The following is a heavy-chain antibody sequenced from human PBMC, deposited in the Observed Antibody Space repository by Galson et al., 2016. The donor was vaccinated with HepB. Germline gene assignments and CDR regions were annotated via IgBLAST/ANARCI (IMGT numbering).Heavy chain of an antibody. V-gene: IGHV3-23*01. Sequence: SLRLSCAASGFTFSSYIMSWVRQAPGKRLEWVAAISGSGYDTYYTDSAQGRFTISKDKSKNTVYLHMDNLRAEDTAISYCAKLMGDWGDRSTGFVDYWGQGTLVTVSS. D-gene: IGHD1-1*01. CDR3: AKLMGDWGDRSTGFVDY. CDR2: ISGSGYDT. J-gene: IGHJ4*02. CDR1: GFTFSSYI.